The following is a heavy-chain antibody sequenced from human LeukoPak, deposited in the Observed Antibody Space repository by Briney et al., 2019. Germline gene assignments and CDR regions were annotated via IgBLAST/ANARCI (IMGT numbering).Heavy chain of an antibody. J-gene: IGHJ4*02. CDR1: GGSFSGYY. CDR2: IYYSGST. Sequence: PSETLSLTCAVYGGSFSGYYWSWIRQPPGKGLEWIGYIYYSGSTYYNPSLKSRVTISVDTSKNQFSLKLSSVTAADTAVYYCARALYDSSGYYVDYWGQGTLVTVSS. CDR3: ARALYDSSGYYVDY. D-gene: IGHD3-22*01. V-gene: IGHV4-30-4*08.